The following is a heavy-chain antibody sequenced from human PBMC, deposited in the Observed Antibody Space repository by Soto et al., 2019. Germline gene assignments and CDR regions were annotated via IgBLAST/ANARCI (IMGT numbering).Heavy chain of an antibody. V-gene: IGHV4-4*07. CDR1: GGSVDSSY. CDR2: IFSSGTT. D-gene: IGHD1-20*01. Sequence: SETLSLTCSVSGGSVDSSYWTWIRQPAGKGLEWIGRIFSSGTTNYNPSPKSRLTLSVDTSKNMISLKLISVTAADTATYYCARELVSYNSNWFDPWGRGTVVTVSS. J-gene: IGHJ5*02. CDR3: ARELVSYNSNWFDP.